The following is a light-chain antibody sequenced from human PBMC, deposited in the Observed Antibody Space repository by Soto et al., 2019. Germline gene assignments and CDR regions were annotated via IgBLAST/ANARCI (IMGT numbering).Light chain of an antibody. CDR1: SSDVGGSNY. CDR2: EVS. J-gene: IGLJ1*01. Sequence: QSALTQPPSASGSPGQSVTISCTGTSSDVGGSNYVSWYQHHPGKAPKLMIYEVSKRPSGVPDRFSGSKSGNTASLTVSGLQAEDEADYYRTSYGGSNNFYVFGTGTKVTVL. V-gene: IGLV2-8*01. CDR3: TSYGGSNNFYV.